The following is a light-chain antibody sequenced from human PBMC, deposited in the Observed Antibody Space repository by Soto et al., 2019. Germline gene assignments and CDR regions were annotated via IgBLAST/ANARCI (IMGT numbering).Light chain of an antibody. J-gene: IGKJ5*01. V-gene: IGKV3-20*01. CDR1: QSVSSSY. CDR3: QQYGSSST. Sequence: EIVLTQSPGTLSLSPGERATLPCRASQSVSSSYLAWYQQKPGQAPRLLIYGASSRPTGIPDRFSGSGSGTDFTLTISRLEPEDFAVYYCQQYGSSSTFGQGTRLENK. CDR2: GAS.